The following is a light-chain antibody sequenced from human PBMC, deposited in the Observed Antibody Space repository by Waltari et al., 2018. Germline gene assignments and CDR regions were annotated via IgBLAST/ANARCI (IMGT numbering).Light chain of an antibody. J-gene: IGLJ3*02. CDR2: TNA. CDR3: AAWDVSLSAPV. CDR1: SSNIGSTT. Sequence: QSVLTQPPSASGTPGQRVTISCSGSSSNIGSTTVNWYQQVPGTAPQLLIYTNAPRPDGVPDRFSGTKSGTSASLAVRGLQSDDEADYYGAAWDVSLSAPVFGGGTKVTVL. V-gene: IGLV1-44*01.